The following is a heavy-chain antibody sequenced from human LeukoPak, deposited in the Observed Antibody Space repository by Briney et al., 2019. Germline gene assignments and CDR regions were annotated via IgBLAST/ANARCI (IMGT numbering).Heavy chain of an antibody. CDR1: GFTFSSYA. J-gene: IGHJ4*02. V-gene: IGHV3-23*01. CDR3: AKMGLAVADTCYFDY. CDR2: ISGSGGST. Sequence: GGSLRLSCAASGFTFSSYAMSWVRQAPGKGLEWVSAISGSGGSTHYADSVKGRFTISRDNSKNTLYLQMNSLRAEDTAVYYCAKMGLAVADTCYFDYWGQGTLVTVSS. D-gene: IGHD6-19*01.